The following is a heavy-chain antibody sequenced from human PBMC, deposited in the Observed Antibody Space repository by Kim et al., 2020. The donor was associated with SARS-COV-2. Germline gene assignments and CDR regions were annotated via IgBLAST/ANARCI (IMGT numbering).Heavy chain of an antibody. D-gene: IGHD3-3*01. V-gene: IGHV1-46*01. Sequence: ASVKVSCKASGYSFSSQYFQWVRQAPGQGLEWMGTINPSGGNTKYAQKFQGRVAMTSDTSTSTVYMDLSSLGFEDTAVYYCSSSRWRQVGGAMDVWGQGTTVTVSS. CDR2: INPSGGNT. CDR1: GYSFSSQY. J-gene: IGHJ6*02. CDR3: SSSRWRQVGGAMDV.